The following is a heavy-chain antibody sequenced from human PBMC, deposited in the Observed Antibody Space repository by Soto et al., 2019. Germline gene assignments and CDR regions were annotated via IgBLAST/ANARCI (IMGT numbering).Heavy chain of an antibody. CDR3: ANVREEYQLLLTDDY. J-gene: IGHJ4*02. D-gene: IGHD2-2*01. V-gene: IGHV3-30*18. Sequence: PGGSLRLSCAASGFTFSSYGMHWVRQAPGKGLEWVAVISYDGSNKYYADSVKGRFTISRDNSKNTLYLQMNSLRAEDTAVYYCANVREEYQLLLTDDYWGQGTLVNVSS. CDR2: ISYDGSNK. CDR1: GFTFSSYG.